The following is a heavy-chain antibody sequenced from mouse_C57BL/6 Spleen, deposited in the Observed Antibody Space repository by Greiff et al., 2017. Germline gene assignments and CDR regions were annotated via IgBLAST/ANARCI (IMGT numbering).Heavy chain of an antibody. V-gene: IGHV5S21*01. J-gene: IGHJ3*01. CDR3: TRRDYGAWFAY. D-gene: IGHD2-4*01. Sequence: EVKLMESGEGLVKPGGSLKLSCAASGFTFSSYAMSWVRQTPEKRLEWVAYISSGGDYIYYADTVKGRFTISRDNARNTLYLQMSSLKSEDTAMYYCTRRDYGAWFAYWGQGTLVTVSA. CDR2: ISSGGDYI. CDR1: GFTFSSYA.